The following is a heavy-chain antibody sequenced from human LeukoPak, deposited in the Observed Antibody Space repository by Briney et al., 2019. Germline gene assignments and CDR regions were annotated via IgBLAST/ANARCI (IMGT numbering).Heavy chain of an antibody. J-gene: IGHJ5*02. D-gene: IGHD3-10*01. CDR1: GASISSSS. CDR3: ARDTLESYGSGSYRWFEP. Sequence: SETLSLTCTISGASISSSSWSWIRQPPGKGLEWIGYIYYSGSTNYNPSLKSRVTISVDTSKNQFSLKLSSVTAADTAVYYCARDTLESYGSGSYRWFEPWGQGTLVTVSS. V-gene: IGHV4-59*01. CDR2: IYYSGST.